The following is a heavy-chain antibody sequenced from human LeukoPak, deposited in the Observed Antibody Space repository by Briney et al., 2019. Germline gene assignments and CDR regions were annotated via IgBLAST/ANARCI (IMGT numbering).Heavy chain of an antibody. J-gene: IGHJ4*02. Sequence: GGSLRLSCAASGFTFSAYGMHWVRQAPGKGLEWVAVIWYDGSNKYYADSVKGRFTISRDNSKNTLYLQMNSLRAEDTAVYYCARGGTRGYSGYGPEYWGQGTLVTVSS. CDR3: ARGGTRGYSGYGPEY. CDR1: GFTFSAYG. CDR2: IWYDGSNK. D-gene: IGHD5-12*01. V-gene: IGHV3-33*01.